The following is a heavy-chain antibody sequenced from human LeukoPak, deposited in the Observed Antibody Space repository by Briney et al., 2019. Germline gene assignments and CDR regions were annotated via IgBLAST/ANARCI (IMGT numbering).Heavy chain of an antibody. CDR1: GCSISSYY. CDR3: ARDQYYYDSSGYYFFDY. CDR2: IHTSGST. D-gene: IGHD3-22*01. J-gene: IGHJ4*02. V-gene: IGHV4-4*07. Sequence: SETLSFTCTVSGCSISSYYWSWIRQPAGKGLEWIGRIHTSGSTNYNPSLKSRVTMSADTSKNQFSLKLSSVTAADTAVYYCARDQYYYDSSGYYFFDYWGQGTLVTVSS.